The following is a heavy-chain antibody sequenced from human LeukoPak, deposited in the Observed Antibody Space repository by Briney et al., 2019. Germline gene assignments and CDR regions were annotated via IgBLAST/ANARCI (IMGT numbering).Heavy chain of an antibody. V-gene: IGHV1-2*02. Sequence: ASVRVSCKASGYVFTGYYMHWVRQAPGQRLEWMGWINPNSGVTNYAQKFQGRVTMTTDTSISTAYMELNSLRSDDTAVYYCARLRDGDLDYWGRGTLVTVSS. D-gene: IGHD4-17*01. CDR3: ARLRDGDLDY. J-gene: IGHJ4*02. CDR2: INPNSGVT. CDR1: GYVFTGYY.